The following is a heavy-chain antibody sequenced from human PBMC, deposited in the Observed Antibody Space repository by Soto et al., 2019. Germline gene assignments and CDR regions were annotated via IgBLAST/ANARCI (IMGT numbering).Heavy chain of an antibody. CDR2: IWFDGSTK. D-gene: IGHD3-16*01. CDR1: GFTFSNYG. Sequence: PGGSLRLSCAASGFTFSNYGMHWVRQARSKGLEWVAVIWFDGSTKYYADSVKGRFTISRDNSKNTLYLQMNSLRAEDTAVYYCAREAMYYYDGLGYWGQGTLVTVSS. CDR3: AREAMYYYDGLGY. V-gene: IGHV3-33*01. J-gene: IGHJ4*02.